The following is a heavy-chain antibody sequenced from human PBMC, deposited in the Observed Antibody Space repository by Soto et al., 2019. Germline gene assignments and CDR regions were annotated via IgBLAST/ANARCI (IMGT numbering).Heavy chain of an antibody. J-gene: IGHJ4*02. D-gene: IGHD4-17*01. CDR3: VLIPMTTVVTPNY. CDR1: GFAFSSYA. V-gene: IGHV3-64D*06. Sequence: GSLRLSCSASGFAFSSYAMHWVRQAPGKGLEYVSAISSNGGSTYYADSVKGRFTISRDNSKNTLYLQMSSLRAEDTAVYYCVLIPMTTVVTPNYWGQGTLVTVSS. CDR2: ISSNGGST.